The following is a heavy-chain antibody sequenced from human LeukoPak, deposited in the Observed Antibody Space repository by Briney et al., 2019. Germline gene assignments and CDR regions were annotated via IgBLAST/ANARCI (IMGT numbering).Heavy chain of an antibody. Sequence: GGSLRLSCAPCGFTFSHCSMNWLRQAPGKGLEWVSYISSSSSTIYYADSVKGRFTISRDNAKNSLYLQMYSLRAEDTAVYYCARDLTGKRGGFWSGYNRGHYFDYWGQGTLVTVSS. J-gene: IGHJ4*02. CDR2: ISSSSSTI. V-gene: IGHV3-48*01. D-gene: IGHD3-3*01. CDR3: ARDLTGKRGGFWSGYNRGHYFDY. CDR1: GFTFSHCS.